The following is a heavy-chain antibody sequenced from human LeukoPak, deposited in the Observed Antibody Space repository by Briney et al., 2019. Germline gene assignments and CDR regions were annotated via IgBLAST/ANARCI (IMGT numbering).Heavy chain of an antibody. CDR3: ATLELERREQVIDY. CDR1: GGTFSSYA. V-gene: IGHV1-69*06. CDR2: IIPIFGTA. Sequence: GASVKVSCKASGGTFSSYAISWVRQAPGQGLEWTGGIIPIFGTANYAQKFQGRVTITADKSTSTAYMELSSLRSEDTAVYYCATLELERREQVIDYWGQGTLVTVSS. J-gene: IGHJ4*02. D-gene: IGHD1-1*01.